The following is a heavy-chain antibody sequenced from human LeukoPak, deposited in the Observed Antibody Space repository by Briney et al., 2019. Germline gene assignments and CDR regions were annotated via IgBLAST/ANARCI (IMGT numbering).Heavy chain of an antibody. CDR2: ISSNGGST. V-gene: IGHV3-64*01. CDR3: EKTRLWFGELWVGPDFDY. J-gene: IGHJ4*02. CDR1: GFTFSSYA. D-gene: IGHD3-10*01. Sequence: GGSLRLSCAASGFTFSSYAMHWVRQAPGKGLEYVSAISSNGGSTYYANSVKGRFTISRDNSKNTLYLQMNSLRAEDTAVYYCEKTRLWFGELWVGPDFDYWGQGTLVTVSS.